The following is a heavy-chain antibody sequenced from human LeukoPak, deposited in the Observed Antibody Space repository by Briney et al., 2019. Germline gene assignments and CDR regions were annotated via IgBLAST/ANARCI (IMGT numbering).Heavy chain of an antibody. CDR2: IYSGGST. D-gene: IGHD2-8*01. V-gene: IGHV3-53*01. J-gene: IGHJ3*02. Sequence: GGSLRLFCAASGFTVSSNYMSWVRQAPGKGLEWVSVIYSGGSTYYADSVKGRFTISRDNSKNTLYLQMNSLRAEDTAVYYCARERLNALDIWGQGTMVTVSS. CDR3: ARERLNALDI. CDR1: GFTVSSNY.